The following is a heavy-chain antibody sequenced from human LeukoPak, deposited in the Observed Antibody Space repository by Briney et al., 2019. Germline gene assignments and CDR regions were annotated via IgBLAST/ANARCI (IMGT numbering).Heavy chain of an antibody. D-gene: IGHD4-23*01. CDR1: GYTFTSYG. J-gene: IGHJ5*02. CDR3: AREAGNTGGGGWFDP. Sequence: ASVKVSCKASGYTFTSYGISWVRQAPGQGLEWMGWISAYNGNTNYAQKFQGRVTMTRDTSISTAYMELSRLRSDDTAVYYCAREAGNTGGGGWFDPWGQGTLVTVSS. CDR2: ISAYNGNT. V-gene: IGHV1-18*01.